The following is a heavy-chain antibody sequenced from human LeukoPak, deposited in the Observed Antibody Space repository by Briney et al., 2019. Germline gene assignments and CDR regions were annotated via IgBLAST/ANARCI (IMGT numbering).Heavy chain of an antibody. CDR1: GCTFSSYW. Sequence: GGSLRLSCAASGCTFSSYWRSWVRQAPGKGLEWVANINHDGSEKYYVDSVKGRFTIARDNAKDSLYLQLNSLRAQDTAVYYCARGCSGGSCYESKFAPWGEGTLVRVFS. J-gene: IGHJ5*02. V-gene: IGHV3-7*01. D-gene: IGHD2-15*01. CDR2: INHDGSEK. CDR3: ARGCSGGSCYESKFAP.